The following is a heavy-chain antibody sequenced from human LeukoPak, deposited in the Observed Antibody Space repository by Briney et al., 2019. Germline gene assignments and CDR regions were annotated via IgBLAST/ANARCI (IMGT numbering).Heavy chain of an antibody. V-gene: IGHV4-4*09. CDR1: GGSISSNY. D-gene: IGHD4-17*01. CDR3: ARQGSYGDPSDY. CDR2: IYTSGSA. Sequence: SETLSLTCTVSGGSISSNYWSWIRQPPGKGLEGIGYIYTSGSANYNPSLKSRVTISVDTSKNQFSLKLSSVTAADTAVYYCARQGSYGDPSDYWGQGTLVTVSS. J-gene: IGHJ4*02.